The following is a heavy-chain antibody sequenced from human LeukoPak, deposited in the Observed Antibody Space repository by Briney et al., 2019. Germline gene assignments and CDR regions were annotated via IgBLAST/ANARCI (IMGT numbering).Heavy chain of an antibody. CDR2: INHSGST. D-gene: IGHD1-26*01. V-gene: IGHV4-34*01. CDR1: GGSFSGYY. J-gene: IGHJ4*02. CDR3: ARGQTIVGATGDF. Sequence: PSETLSLTCAVYGGSFSGYYWSWIRQPPGKGLDWIGEINHSGSTNYNPSLKSRVTISVDTSKNQFSLKLSSVTAADTAVYYCARGQTIVGATGDFWGQGTLVTVSS.